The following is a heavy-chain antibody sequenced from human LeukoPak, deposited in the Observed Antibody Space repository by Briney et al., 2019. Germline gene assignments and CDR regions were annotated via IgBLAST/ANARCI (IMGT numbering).Heavy chain of an antibody. J-gene: IGHJ2*01. CDR1: GFTFSNYG. Sequence: GGSLRLSCAASGFTFSNYGMHWVRQAPGKGLEWVAVISYDGSNKYYADSVKGRFTISRDNSKNTLYLQMSSLRVDDTAVYYCARFRPSYGLGSYGGYFDLWGRGTLVTVSS. D-gene: IGHD3-10*01. V-gene: IGHV3-30*03. CDR3: ARFRPSYGLGSYGGYFDL. CDR2: ISYDGSNK.